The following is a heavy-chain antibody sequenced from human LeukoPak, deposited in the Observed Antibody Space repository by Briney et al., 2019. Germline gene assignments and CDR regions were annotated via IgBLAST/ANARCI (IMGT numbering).Heavy chain of an antibody. D-gene: IGHD3-22*01. CDR1: GGSISSHD. CDR3: ARLYDSSGYTNWLDP. V-gene: IGHV4-59*11. CDR2: IYYSGST. Sequence: SETLSLTCTVSGGSISSHDWSWVRQPPGKGREWVGYIYYSGSTKYNPSLKRRLTISVDTSKNQFSLKLSSVPAADTAVYYCARLYDSSGYTNWLDPWGQGTLVTVSS. J-gene: IGHJ5*02.